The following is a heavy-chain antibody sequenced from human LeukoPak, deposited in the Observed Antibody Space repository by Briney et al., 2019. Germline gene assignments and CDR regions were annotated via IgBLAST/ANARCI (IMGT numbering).Heavy chain of an antibody. J-gene: IGHJ4*02. Sequence: GGSLRLSCAASGFTFSSYAMSWVRQAPGKGLEWVPAISGSGGSTYYADSVKGRFTISRDNSKNTLYLQMNSLRAEDTAVYYCAKRVVVVPAAIFDYWGQGTLVTVSS. CDR1: GFTFSSYA. CDR3: AKRVVVVPAAIFDY. CDR2: ISGSGGST. D-gene: IGHD2-2*01. V-gene: IGHV3-23*01.